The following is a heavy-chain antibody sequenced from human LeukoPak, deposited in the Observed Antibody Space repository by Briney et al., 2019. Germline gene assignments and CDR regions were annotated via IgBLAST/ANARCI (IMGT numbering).Heavy chain of an antibody. Sequence: GASVKVSCKASGYTFTGYYMHWVRQAPGQGLEWMGWINPNSGGTNYAQKFQGRVTMTRDTSISTAHMELSRLRSDDTAVYYCAVSGGIVATAPYDAFDIWGQGTMVSVSS. CDR3: AVSGGIVATAPYDAFDI. V-gene: IGHV1-2*02. CDR2: INPNSGGT. CDR1: GYTFTGYY. D-gene: IGHD5-12*01. J-gene: IGHJ3*02.